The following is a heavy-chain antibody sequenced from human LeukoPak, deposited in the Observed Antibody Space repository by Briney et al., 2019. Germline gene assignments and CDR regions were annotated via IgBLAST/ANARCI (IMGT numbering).Heavy chain of an antibody. CDR3: ASGYTSTWYLVLAC. D-gene: IGHD6-13*01. CDR1: GDSISTSNYY. Sequence: SETLSLTCTVSGDSISTSNYYWAWIRQPPGTGLEWIGSIYYSGITYYNASLKSRVTTSLDTSKNQLSLKVNSVTAADTAVYYCASGYTSTWYLVLACWGQGTLVTVSS. CDR2: IYYSGIT. V-gene: IGHV4-39*07. J-gene: IGHJ1*01.